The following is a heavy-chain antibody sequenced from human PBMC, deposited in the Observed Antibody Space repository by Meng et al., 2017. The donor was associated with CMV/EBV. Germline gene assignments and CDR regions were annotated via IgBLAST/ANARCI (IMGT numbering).Heavy chain of an antibody. CDR2: ISSSGSTI. CDR3: AKDPRDSYYYDSSGYV. J-gene: IGHJ4*02. CDR1: GFTFSSYE. D-gene: IGHD3-22*01. Sequence: GGSLRLSCAASGFTFSSYEMNWVRQAPGKGLEWVSYISSSGSTIYYADSVKGRFTISRDNAKNSLYLQMNSLRAEDTAVYYCAKDPRDSYYYDSSGYVWGQGTLVTVSS. V-gene: IGHV3-48*03.